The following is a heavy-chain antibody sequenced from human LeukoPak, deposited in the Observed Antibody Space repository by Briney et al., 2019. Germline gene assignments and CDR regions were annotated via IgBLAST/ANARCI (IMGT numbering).Heavy chain of an antibody. Sequence: GGSLRLSCTASGFTVSSNYMSWVRQAPGKGLEWVSVLYSGGNTYYADSVRGRFTISRDNSKNTLYLQMNSLRAEDTAVYYCASTTGEYDTFDIRGQGTMVTVSS. CDR1: GFTVSSNY. CDR2: LYSGGNT. V-gene: IGHV3-66*01. J-gene: IGHJ3*02. D-gene: IGHD7-27*01. CDR3: ASTTGEYDTFDI.